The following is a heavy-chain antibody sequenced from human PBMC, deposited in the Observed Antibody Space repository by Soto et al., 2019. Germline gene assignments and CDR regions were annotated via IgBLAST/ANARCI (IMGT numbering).Heavy chain of an antibody. J-gene: IGHJ5*02. V-gene: IGHV4-30-2*01. CDR1: GGSISSGGYS. CDR3: ARVGVYGSGSYYKGKWFDP. Sequence: QLQLQESGSGLVKPSQTLSLTCAVSGGSISSGGYSWSWIRQPPGKGLEWIGYIYHSGSTYYNPSLKSRVTISVDRSKSQFSLKLSSVTAADTAVYYCARVGVYGSGSYYKGKWFDPWGQGTLVTVSS. CDR2: IYHSGST. D-gene: IGHD3-10*01.